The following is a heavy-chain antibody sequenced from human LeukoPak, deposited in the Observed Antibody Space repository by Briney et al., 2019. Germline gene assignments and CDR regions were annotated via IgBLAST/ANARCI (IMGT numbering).Heavy chain of an antibody. CDR3: ARDSAGNDY. D-gene: IGHD6-13*01. V-gene: IGHV3-7*01. CDR2: IKQDGSEQ. J-gene: IGHJ4*02. CDR1: GFTFSNYW. Sequence: GGSLRLSCAASGFTFSNYWMSWVRQAPGKGLEWVANIKQDGSEQYYVDSLKGRFTISRDNAKNSLYLQLNNVEADDTAMYYCARDSAGNDYWGQGTLVTVSS.